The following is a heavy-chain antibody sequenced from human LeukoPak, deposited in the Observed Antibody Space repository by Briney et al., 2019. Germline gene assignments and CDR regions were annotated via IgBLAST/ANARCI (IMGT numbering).Heavy chain of an antibody. CDR1: GFTFSDYY. J-gene: IGHJ4*02. V-gene: IGHV3-11*01. D-gene: IGHD2-15*01. CDR3: ARAKRGSCCNFDY. CDR2: ISSSGSTI. Sequence: GGFLRLSCAASGFTFSDYYMSWIRQAPGKGLEWVSYISSSGSTIYYADSVKGRFTISRDNAKNSLYLQMNSLRAEDTAVYYCARAKRGSCCNFDYWGQGALVTVSS.